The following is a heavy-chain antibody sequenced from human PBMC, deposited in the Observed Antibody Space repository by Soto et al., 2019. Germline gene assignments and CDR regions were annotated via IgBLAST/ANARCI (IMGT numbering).Heavy chain of an antibody. J-gene: IGHJ4*01. V-gene: IGHV2-5*02. CDR2: IYWDDDV. D-gene: IGHD3-10*01. Sequence: QITLKESGTTLVKPTQTLTLTCTFSGFSLSTEGVAVGWIRQPPGKALEWLSVIYWDDDVRPSPSMRMRLTITKDNSKSHVVLTRTNMDPLDPATYYCAHRDRASGGLFECWGHGILVTVSS. CDR1: GFSLSTEGVA. CDR3: AHRDRASGGLFEC.